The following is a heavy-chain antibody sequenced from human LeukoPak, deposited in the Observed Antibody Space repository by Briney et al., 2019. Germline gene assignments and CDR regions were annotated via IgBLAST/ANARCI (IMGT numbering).Heavy chain of an antibody. Sequence: GASVKVSCKASGYTFTSYDISWVRQAPGQGLEWMGWISAYNGNTNYAQKLQGRVTMTTDTSTSTAYMELRSLRSDDTAVYYCARSDYDSSGYYYLADYWGQGTLVTVSS. V-gene: IGHV1-18*01. D-gene: IGHD3-22*01. J-gene: IGHJ4*02. CDR1: GYTFTSYD. CDR2: ISAYNGNT. CDR3: ARSDYDSSGYYYLADY.